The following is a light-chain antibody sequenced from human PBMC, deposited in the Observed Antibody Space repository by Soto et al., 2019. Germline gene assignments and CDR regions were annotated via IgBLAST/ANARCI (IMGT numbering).Light chain of an antibody. CDR3: SSYTTSTTIVV. CDR2: DVN. V-gene: IGLV2-14*03. J-gene: IGLJ2*01. CDR1: SSDVGGYNY. Sequence: QSALTQPASVSGSPGQSITISCIGTSSDVGGYNYVSWYQHHPGKVPKLMIYDVNNRPSGVSNRFSGSKSGNTASLTISGLQAEDEADYYCSSYTTSTTIVVFGGGTKLTVL.